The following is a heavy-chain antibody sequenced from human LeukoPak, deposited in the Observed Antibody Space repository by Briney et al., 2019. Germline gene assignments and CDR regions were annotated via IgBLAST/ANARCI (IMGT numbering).Heavy chain of an antibody. CDR2: IGTAGDT. CDR3: ARVSGYDGYNYLDY. V-gene: IGHV3-13*01. CDR1: GFTFGSYG. D-gene: IGHD5-24*01. J-gene: IGHJ4*02. Sequence: GGSLRLSCAASGFTFGSYGMHWVRQATGKGLEWVSAIGTAGDTYYPGSVKGRFTISRENAKNSLYLQMNSLRVGDTAVYYCARVSGYDGYNYLDYWGQGTLVTVSS.